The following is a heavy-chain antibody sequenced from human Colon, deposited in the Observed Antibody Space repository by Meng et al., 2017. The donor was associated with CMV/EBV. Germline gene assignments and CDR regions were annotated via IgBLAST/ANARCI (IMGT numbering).Heavy chain of an antibody. Sequence: ASVMVSCNADGYIFINYGMICVRQAPGQGLEWLGWVNADNGDTYYAEKMQDRVAMSADTSTSKAYMELRSLRSDDSAVYYCARVIQSSGVIISPFNYWGQGTKVTVSS. CDR2: VNADNGDT. V-gene: IGHV1-18*01. D-gene: IGHD3-3*01. CDR3: ARVIQSSGVIISPFNY. CDR1: GYIFINYG. J-gene: IGHJ4*02.